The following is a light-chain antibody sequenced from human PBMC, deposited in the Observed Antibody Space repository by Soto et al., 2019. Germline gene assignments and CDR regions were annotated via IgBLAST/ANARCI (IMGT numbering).Light chain of an antibody. CDR2: DAS. CDR3: QQYNNWPPNT. Sequence: DIQMTQSPSTLSASVGDRVTITCRASQSISSWLAWYQQKPGKAPKLLIYDASSLESGVPSRFSGSGSGTEFTLTISSLQSEDFAVYYCQQYNNWPPNTFGQGTKLEIK. V-gene: IGKV1-5*01. CDR1: QSISSW. J-gene: IGKJ2*01.